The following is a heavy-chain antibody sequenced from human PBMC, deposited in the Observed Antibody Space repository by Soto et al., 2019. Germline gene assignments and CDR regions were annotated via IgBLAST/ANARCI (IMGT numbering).Heavy chain of an antibody. J-gene: IGHJ6*02. V-gene: IGHV3-33*01. CDR2: RWYDRSNK. D-gene: IGHD6-6*01. Sequence: GGSLTLSCAASGFTFSSYGMHWVRQAPGRGLEWVAVRWYDRSNKYYADSVNGRFTISRDNSKNALYLQMNCLRAEDTAVYYCARDYPIAARLGGGTDVWGQGTTVTVSS. CDR3: ARDYPIAARLGGGTDV. CDR1: GFTFSSYG.